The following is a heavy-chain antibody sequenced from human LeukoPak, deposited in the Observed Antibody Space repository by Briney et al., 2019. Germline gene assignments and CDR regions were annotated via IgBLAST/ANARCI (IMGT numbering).Heavy chain of an antibody. D-gene: IGHD1-14*01. CDR3: ARGVEPLAANTLAY. CDR1: GFTVSSNY. V-gene: IGHV3-53*01. Sequence: GGSLRLSCAASGFTVSSNYMSWVRQAPGKGPEWVSVIYSGGSTYYADSVKGRFTISRDNSKNTLYLEMNSLSPDDTAVYYCARGVEPLAANTLAYWGQGTLVTVSS. CDR2: IYSGGST. J-gene: IGHJ4*02.